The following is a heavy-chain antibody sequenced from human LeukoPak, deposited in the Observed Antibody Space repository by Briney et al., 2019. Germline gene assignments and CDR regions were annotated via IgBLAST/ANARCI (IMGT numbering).Heavy chain of an antibody. CDR3: ARGRGSSWYVATFDY. J-gene: IGHJ4*02. V-gene: IGHV3-64*01. CDR2: ISSNGGST. D-gene: IGHD6-13*01. CDR1: GFTFSSYA. Sequence: GGSLRLSCAASGFTFSSYAMHWVRQAPGKGLEYVSAISSNGGSTYYANSVKGRFTISRDNSKNTLYLQMGSLRAEDMAVYYCARGRGSSWYVATFDYWGQGTLVTVSS.